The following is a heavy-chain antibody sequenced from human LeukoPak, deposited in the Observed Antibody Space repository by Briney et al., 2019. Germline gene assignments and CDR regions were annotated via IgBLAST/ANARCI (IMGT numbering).Heavy chain of an antibody. CDR1: GFTFSTYS. D-gene: IGHD4-17*01. CDR2: ISSTTTTI. Sequence: PGGSLRLSCAASGFTFSTYSMNWVRQAPGKGLEWVSYISSTTTTIYYADSVKGRFTISRDNAKNSLYLQMNSLRAEDTAVYYCARVRSYGEFDYWGQGTLVTVSS. V-gene: IGHV3-48*01. J-gene: IGHJ4*02. CDR3: ARVRSYGEFDY.